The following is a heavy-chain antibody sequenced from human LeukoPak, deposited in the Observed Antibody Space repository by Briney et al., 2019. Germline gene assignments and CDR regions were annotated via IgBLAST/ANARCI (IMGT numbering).Heavy chain of an antibody. D-gene: IGHD6-19*01. CDR1: GFTFSSYS. CDR2: ISISSSTI. CDR3: ARDHVAVAGLYYYYYYGMDV. J-gene: IGHJ6*02. V-gene: IGHV3-48*01. Sequence: GGSLRLSCAASGFTFSSYSMNWVRQAPGKGLEWVSYISISSSTIYYADSVKGRFTISRDNAKNSLYLQMNSLRAEDTAVYYCARDHVAVAGLYYYYYYGMDVWGQGTTVTVSS.